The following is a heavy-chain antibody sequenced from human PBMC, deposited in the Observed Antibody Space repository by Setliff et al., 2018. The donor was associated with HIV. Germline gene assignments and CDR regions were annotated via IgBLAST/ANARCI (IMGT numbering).Heavy chain of an antibody. J-gene: IGHJ4*02. CDR3: ARLAIPAATTDY. Sequence: SETLSLTCTVSGGSISSNNYYWGWIRQPPGKGLEWIGSIYYSGSTYYNPSLKSRPTISVDTSKNQFSLKLNSVTAADTAVYYCARLAIPAATTDYWGQGTLVTVSS. D-gene: IGHD2-2*01. CDR1: GGSISSNNYY. CDR2: IYYSGST. V-gene: IGHV4-39*01.